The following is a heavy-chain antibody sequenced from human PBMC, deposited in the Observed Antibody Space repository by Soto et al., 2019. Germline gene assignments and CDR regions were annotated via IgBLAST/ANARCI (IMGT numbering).Heavy chain of an antibody. CDR1: GGSISSSSYY. D-gene: IGHD6-6*01. CDR2: IYYSGST. Sequence: SYTLSLSCTVSGGSISSSSYYGGWIRQPPGKGLEWIGSIYYSGSTYYNPSLKSRVTISVDTSKNQFSLKLSSVTAADTAVYYCARHVGYSSSSSHWFDPWGQGTLVTVYS. J-gene: IGHJ5*02. CDR3: ARHVGYSSSSSHWFDP. V-gene: IGHV4-39*01.